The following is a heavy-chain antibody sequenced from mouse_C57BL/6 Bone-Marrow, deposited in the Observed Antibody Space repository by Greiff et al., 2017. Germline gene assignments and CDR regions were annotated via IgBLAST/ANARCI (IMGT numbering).Heavy chain of an antibody. CDR3: ARSPYCDLFAY. J-gene: IGHJ3*01. Sequence: VKLQQPGAELVRPGSSVKLSCKASGYTFTSYWMDWVKQRPGQGLEWIGNIYPSDSDTHYNHKFKDKATLTVDKSSSTAYMQLSSLTSEDSAVYYCARSPYCDLFAYWGQGTLVTVSA. V-gene: IGHV1-61*01. CDR1: GYTFTSYW. CDR2: IYPSDSDT. D-gene: IGHD1-1*01.